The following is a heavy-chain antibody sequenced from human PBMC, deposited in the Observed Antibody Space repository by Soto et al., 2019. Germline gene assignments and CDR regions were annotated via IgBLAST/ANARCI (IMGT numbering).Heavy chain of an antibody. J-gene: IGHJ3*02. D-gene: IGHD6-13*01. Sequence: ASVKVSCKASGGTFSSYAISWVRQAPGQGLEWMGGIIPIFGTANYAQKFQGRVTITADESTSTAYMELSSLRSEDTAVYYCATKPMEQQLVRGDAFDIWGQGTMVTVSS. CDR1: GGTFSSYA. CDR2: IIPIFGTA. V-gene: IGHV1-69*13. CDR3: ATKPMEQQLVRGDAFDI.